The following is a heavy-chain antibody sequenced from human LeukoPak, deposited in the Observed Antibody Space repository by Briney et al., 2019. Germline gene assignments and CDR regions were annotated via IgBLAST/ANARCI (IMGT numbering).Heavy chain of an antibody. V-gene: IGHV3-33*01. J-gene: IGHJ3*02. D-gene: IGHD3-22*01. Sequence: GGCLRLSCAASGFTFSSYGMHWVRQAPGKGLEWVAVIWYDASNKYYADSVKGRFTISRDNSKNTLYLQMNSLRAEDTAVYYCAREVYDSSGYQLKLYAFDIWGQGTM. CDR3: AREVYDSSGYQLKLYAFDI. CDR1: GFTFSSYG. CDR2: IWYDASNK.